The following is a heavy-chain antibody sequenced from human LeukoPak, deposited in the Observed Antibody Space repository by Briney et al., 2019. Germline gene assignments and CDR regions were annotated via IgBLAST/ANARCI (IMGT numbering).Heavy chain of an antibody. V-gene: IGHV1-2*02. CDR1: GYTFTGYY. J-gene: IGHJ4*02. CDR3: ARSFYGGPFDY. Sequence: ASVKVSCKASGYTFTGYYMHWVRQAPGQGLEWMGWINPNSGGTNYAQKFQGRVAMTRDTSISTAYMELSRLRSDDTAVYYRARSFYGGPFDYWGQGTLVTVSS. CDR2: INPNSGGT. D-gene: IGHD4-23*01.